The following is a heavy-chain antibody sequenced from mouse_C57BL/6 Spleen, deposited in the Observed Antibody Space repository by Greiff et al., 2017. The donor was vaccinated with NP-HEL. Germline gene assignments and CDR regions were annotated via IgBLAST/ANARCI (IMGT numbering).Heavy chain of an antibody. CDR1: GYTFTSYW. J-gene: IGHJ3*01. CDR3: ARSNTTAPWFAY. D-gene: IGHD1-2*01. CDR2: INPSNGGT. Sequence: QVQLQQPGTELVKPGASVKLSCKASGYTFTSYWMHWVEQRPGQGLEWIGNINPSNGGTNYNEKFKSKATLTVDKSSSTAYMQLSSLTSEDSAVYYCARSNTTAPWFAYWGQGTLVTVSA. V-gene: IGHV1-53*01.